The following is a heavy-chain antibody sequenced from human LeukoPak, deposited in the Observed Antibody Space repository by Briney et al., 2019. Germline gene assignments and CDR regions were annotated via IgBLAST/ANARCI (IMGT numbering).Heavy chain of an antibody. J-gene: IGHJ4*02. CDR2: RSYDGSNK. CDR3: ARVVDY. Sequence: GRSLRLSCAASGFTFSSYGMHWVRQAPGKGLEWVAVRSYDGSNKYYADSLKGRFTISRDNSKNTLYLQMNSLRAEDTAVYYCARVVDYWGQGTLVTVSS. V-gene: IGHV3-30*03. CDR1: GFTFSSYG.